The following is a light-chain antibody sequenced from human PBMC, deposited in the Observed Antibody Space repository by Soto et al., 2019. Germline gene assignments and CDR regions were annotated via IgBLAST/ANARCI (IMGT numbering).Light chain of an antibody. CDR1: QSVNIN. J-gene: IGKJ2*01. CDR3: HQYNNWPYT. V-gene: IGKV3-15*01. Sequence: IVMTQSPATLSLSPGERATLACRASQSVNINLAWYQQRPGQAPRVLIYAASTRATGVPDRFSGSGSGTEFTLTISSLQPEDFAVHYCHQYNNWPYTFGQGTK. CDR2: AAS.